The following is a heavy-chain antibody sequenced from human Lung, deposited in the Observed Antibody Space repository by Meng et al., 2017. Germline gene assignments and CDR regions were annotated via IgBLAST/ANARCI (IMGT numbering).Heavy chain of an antibody. V-gene: IGHV1-69*08. Sequence: QVQLVQSGAEVKTPGSSVKVSCKASGGTFSSYTLIWVRQAPGQGLEWMGRILPILDITKYTQKFQGRVTITADKSTSTAYMELSSLTSDDTAVYYCAREHDSSGYIDFWGQGTLVHRLL. D-gene: IGHD3-22*01. CDR2: ILPILDIT. CDR1: GGTFSSYT. CDR3: AREHDSSGYIDF. J-gene: IGHJ4*02.